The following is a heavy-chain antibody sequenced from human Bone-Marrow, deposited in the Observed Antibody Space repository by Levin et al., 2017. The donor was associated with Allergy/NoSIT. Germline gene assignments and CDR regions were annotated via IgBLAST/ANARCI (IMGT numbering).Heavy chain of an antibody. CDR2: ISNSGSTV. D-gene: IGHD1-14*01. CDR1: GFTFIHYE. CDR3: ATTHGLNRNFEM. J-gene: IGHJ3*02. V-gene: IGHV3-48*03. Sequence: PGGSLRLSCATSGFTFIHYEMNWVRQAPGKGLEWVSYISNSGSTVWYADSVGGRFTISRDNAQNSVHLQMNSLRAEDTAVYYCATTHGLNRNFEMWGQGTMVIVSS.